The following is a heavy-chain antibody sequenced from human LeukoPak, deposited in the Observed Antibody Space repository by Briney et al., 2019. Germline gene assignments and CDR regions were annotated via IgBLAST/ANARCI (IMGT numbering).Heavy chain of an antibody. CDR1: GGSISTYY. CDR3: AAYSSSSGAFDY. Sequence: PSETLSPTCTVSGGSISTYYWSWIRRPPGKGLEWIGYIHYTGSTNYNPSRKSQFTISVDTSKNQFSLRLSSVTSADTAVYYCAAYSSSSGAFDYWGQGTLVTASS. V-gene: IGHV4-59*01. D-gene: IGHD6-6*01. CDR2: IHYTGST. J-gene: IGHJ4*02.